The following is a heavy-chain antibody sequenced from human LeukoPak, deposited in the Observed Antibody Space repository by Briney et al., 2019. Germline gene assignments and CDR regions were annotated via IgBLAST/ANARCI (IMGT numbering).Heavy chain of an antibody. CDR2: INHSGST. CDR3: ARGVDEELSN. V-gene: IGHV4-34*01. D-gene: IGHD1-7*01. Sequence: SETLSLTCAVYGGSFSGYYWSWIRQPPGKGLEWIGEINHSGSTNYNPSLKSRVTISVDTSKNQFSLKLSSVTAADTAVYYCARGVDEELSNWGQGTLVTVSS. CDR1: GGSFSGYY. J-gene: IGHJ4*02.